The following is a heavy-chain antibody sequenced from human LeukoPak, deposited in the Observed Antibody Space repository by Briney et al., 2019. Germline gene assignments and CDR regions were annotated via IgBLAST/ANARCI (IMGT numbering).Heavy chain of an antibody. CDR3: ARDQGYYDSSGYSSGIDY. CDR1: GFTFSSYE. Sequence: GGSLRLSCAASGFTFSSYEMNWVRQAPGKGLEGVSYISSSGSTIYYADSVKGRFTISRDNAKNSLYLQMNSLRAEDTAVYYCARDQGYYDSSGYSSGIDYWGQGTLVTVSS. V-gene: IGHV3-48*03. J-gene: IGHJ4*02. D-gene: IGHD3-22*01. CDR2: ISSSGSTI.